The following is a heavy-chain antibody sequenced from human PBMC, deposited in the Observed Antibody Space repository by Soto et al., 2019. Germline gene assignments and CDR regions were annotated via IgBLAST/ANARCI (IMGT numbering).Heavy chain of an antibody. CDR3: AHRRSDRSCSGGSCYFDY. D-gene: IGHD2-15*01. J-gene: IGHJ4*02. CDR1: GFSLSTSGVG. CDR2: IYWDDDK. V-gene: IGHV2-5*02. Sequence: QITLKESGSTLVKPTQTLTLTCTFSGFSLSTSGVGVGWIRQPPGKALEWLALIYWDDDKRYSPSLKSRLTITKDXXKXQXXLTMTNMDPVDTATYYCAHRRSDRSCSGGSCYFDYWGQGTLVTVSS.